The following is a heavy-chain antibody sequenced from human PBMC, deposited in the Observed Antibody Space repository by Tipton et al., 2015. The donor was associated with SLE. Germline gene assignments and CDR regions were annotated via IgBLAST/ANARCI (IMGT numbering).Heavy chain of an antibody. CDR3: ARGVEYGTGTDF. V-gene: IGHV3-33*08. CDR2: IWYDGSNK. D-gene: IGHD3/OR15-3a*01. J-gene: IGHJ3*01. Sequence: SLRLSCAASEFTFSSYGMHWVRQAPGKGLEWVATIWYDGSNKYCADSVKGRFTISRDNSRDTVYLQMNNLRAEDTAAYFCARGVEYGTGTDFWGQGTMVTVSS. CDR1: EFTFSSYG.